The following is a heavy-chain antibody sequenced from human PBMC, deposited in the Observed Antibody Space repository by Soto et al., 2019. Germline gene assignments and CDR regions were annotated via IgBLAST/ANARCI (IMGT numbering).Heavy chain of an antibody. V-gene: IGHV1-3*01. CDR2: INAGNGNT. Sequence: ASVKVSCKASGYTFTRYAMHWVRQAPGQRLEWMGWINAGNGNTKYSQKFQGRVTITRDTSASTAYMELSSLRSEDTAVYYCARGPPTDFWSGSNWFDPWGQGTLVTVSS. CDR1: GYTFTRYA. J-gene: IGHJ5*02. D-gene: IGHD3-3*01. CDR3: ARGPPTDFWSGSNWFDP.